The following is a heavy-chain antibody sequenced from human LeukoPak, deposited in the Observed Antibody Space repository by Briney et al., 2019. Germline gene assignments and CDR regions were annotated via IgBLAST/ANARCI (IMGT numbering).Heavy chain of an antibody. D-gene: IGHD3-10*01. CDR1: GFTFSAYA. V-gene: IGHV3-23*01. Sequence: GGSLRLSCAASGFTFSAYAMSWVRQAPGKGLEWVSAISGSGDSTYYADSVKGRFTSSRDNSKNTLYLQMNSLRAEDTAVYYCAKKDGSGSYYLPFFDYWGQGTLVTVCS. J-gene: IGHJ4*02. CDR2: ISGSGDST. CDR3: AKKDGSGSYYLPFFDY.